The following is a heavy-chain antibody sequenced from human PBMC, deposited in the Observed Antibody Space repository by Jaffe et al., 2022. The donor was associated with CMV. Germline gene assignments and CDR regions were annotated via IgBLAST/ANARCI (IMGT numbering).Heavy chain of an antibody. D-gene: IGHD3-22*01. CDR3: ARDPYYYDSSGYYPYWYFDL. J-gene: IGHJ2*01. Sequence: QLQLQESGPGLVKPSETLSLTCTVSGGSISSSSYYWGWIRQPPGKGLEWIGSIYYSGSTYYNPSLKSRVTISVDTSKNQFSLKLSSVTAADTAVYYCARDPYYYDSSGYYPYWYFDLWGRGTLVTVSS. CDR2: IYYSGST. CDR1: GGSISSSSYY. V-gene: IGHV4-39*01.